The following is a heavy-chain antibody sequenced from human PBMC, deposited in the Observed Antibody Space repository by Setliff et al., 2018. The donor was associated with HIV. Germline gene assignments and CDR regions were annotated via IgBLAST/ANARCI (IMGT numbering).Heavy chain of an antibody. D-gene: IGHD3-16*01. CDR2: IIPIFGTA. V-gene: IGHV1-69*13. CDR3: ARDLDEAVKDADNYVPLDL. CDR1: GGTFSSYV. Sequence: SVKVSCKASGGTFSSYVISWVRQAPGQGLEWMGGIIPIFGTANYAQKFQGRVTITADESTSTAYMELSSLTSEDTAVYYCARDLDEAVKDADNYVPLDLWGQGTLVTVSS. J-gene: IGHJ5*02.